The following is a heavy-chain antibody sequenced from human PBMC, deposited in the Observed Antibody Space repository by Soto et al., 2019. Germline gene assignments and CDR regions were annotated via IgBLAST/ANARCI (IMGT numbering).Heavy chain of an antibody. D-gene: IGHD4-17*01. J-gene: IGHJ6*02. CDR3: ARETHYGGNEGYYYGMDV. V-gene: IGHV3-48*02. CDR1: GFTFSSYS. Sequence: EVQLVESGGGWVQPGGSLRLSCAASGFTFSSYSMNWVRQAPGKGLEWVSYISSSSSTIYYADSVKGRFTISRDNAKNSLYLQMNSLRDEDTAVYYCARETHYGGNEGYYYGMDVWGQGTTVTVSS. CDR2: ISSSSSTI.